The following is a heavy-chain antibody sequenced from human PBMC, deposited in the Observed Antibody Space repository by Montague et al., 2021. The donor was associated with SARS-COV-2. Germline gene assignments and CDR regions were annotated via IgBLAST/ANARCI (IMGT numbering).Heavy chain of an antibody. D-gene: IGHD6-13*01. Sequence: SETLSLTCTVSGGSISSSSYYWGWIRQPPGKGLEWIGSIYYSGSTYYNPSLKGRITISVDTSKNQFSLKLSSVTAADTAVYYCALQLGYYYYMDVWGKGTTVTVSS. CDR3: ALQLGYYYYMDV. J-gene: IGHJ6*03. CDR2: IYYSGST. CDR1: GGSISSSSYY. V-gene: IGHV4-39*01.